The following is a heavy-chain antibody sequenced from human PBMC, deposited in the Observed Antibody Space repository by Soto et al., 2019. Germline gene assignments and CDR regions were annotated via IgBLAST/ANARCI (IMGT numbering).Heavy chain of an antibody. V-gene: IGHV3-23*01. CDR3: AKDRSYCSGGSCYSDWFDP. CDR1: GFTFSSYA. CDR2: ISGSGGST. J-gene: IGHJ5*02. Sequence: EVQLLESGGGLVQPGGSLRLSCAASGFTFSSYAMSWVRRAPGKGLEGVSAISGSGGSTYYADSVKGRFTISRDNSKNTLYLQMNSLRAEDTAVYYCAKDRSYCSGGSCYSDWFDPWGQGTLVTVSS. D-gene: IGHD2-15*01.